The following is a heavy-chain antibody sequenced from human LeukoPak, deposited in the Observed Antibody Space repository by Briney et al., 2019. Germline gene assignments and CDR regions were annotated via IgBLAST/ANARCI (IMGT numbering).Heavy chain of an antibody. CDR2: INHSGST. D-gene: IGHD5-24*01. Sequence: SETLSLTCAVYGGSFSGYYWSWIRQPPGKGLEWIGEINHSGSTNYNPSLKSRVTISVDTSKNQFSLKLSSVTAEDTAVYYCAGVGGGEMATTDFDYWGQGTLVTVSS. CDR3: AGVGGGEMATTDFDY. J-gene: IGHJ4*02. CDR1: GGSFSGYY. V-gene: IGHV4-34*01.